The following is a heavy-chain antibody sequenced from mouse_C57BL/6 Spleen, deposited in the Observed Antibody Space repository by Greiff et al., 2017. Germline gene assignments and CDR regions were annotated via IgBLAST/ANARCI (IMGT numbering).Heavy chain of an antibody. J-gene: IGHJ2*01. Sequence: VQVVESGPELVKPGASVKISCKASGYAFSSSWMNWVKQRPGKGLEWIGRIYPGDGDTNYNGKFKGKATLTADKSSSTAYMQLSSLTSEDSAVYFCARWGYYFDYWGQGTTLTVSS. CDR2: IYPGDGDT. CDR3: ARWGYYFDY. CDR1: GYAFSSSW. V-gene: IGHV1-82*01.